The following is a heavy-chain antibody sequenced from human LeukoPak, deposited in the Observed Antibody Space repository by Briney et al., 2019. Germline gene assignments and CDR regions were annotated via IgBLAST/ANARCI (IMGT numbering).Heavy chain of an antibody. Sequence: GGSLRLSCAVSGFTLDYFWMSWVRQAPGKGLEFVAKINQDGSEKYYVESVKGRFTISRNNAKNSLYLQMNSLRAEDTAVYYCARQVAWYWYFDLWGRGTLVTVSS. V-gene: IGHV3-7*03. CDR2: INQDGSEK. J-gene: IGHJ2*01. CDR3: ARQVAWYWYFDL. CDR1: GFTLDYFW. D-gene: IGHD5-12*01.